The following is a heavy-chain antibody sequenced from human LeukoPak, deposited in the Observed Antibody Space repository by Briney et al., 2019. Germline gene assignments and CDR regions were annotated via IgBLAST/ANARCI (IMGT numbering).Heavy chain of an antibody. Sequence: PSETLSLTCTVSGGSISSYYWNWIRQPPGKGLEWVGHIYSSGSTNYNPSLKSRVTISVDTSKNQFSLKLSSVTAADTAVYYCARGGPTPIWGQGALVTVSS. V-gene: IGHV4-59*13. CDR1: GGSISSYY. D-gene: IGHD2-15*01. CDR3: ARGGPTPI. J-gene: IGHJ4*02. CDR2: IYSSGST.